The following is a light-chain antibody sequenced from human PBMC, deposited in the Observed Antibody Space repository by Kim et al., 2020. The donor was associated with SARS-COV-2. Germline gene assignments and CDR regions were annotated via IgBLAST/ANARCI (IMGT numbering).Light chain of an antibody. Sequence: MTQSPSTLSASVGDRVTITCRSRQSISYSLAWYQQKPGKAPKLLIYQTSSLQSGVPSRFSGSGSGTEFTLTITNLQPDDFATYYCQQYISFGQGTKVDIK. J-gene: IGKJ1*01. CDR3: QQYIS. V-gene: IGKV1-5*03. CDR1: QSISYS. CDR2: QTS.